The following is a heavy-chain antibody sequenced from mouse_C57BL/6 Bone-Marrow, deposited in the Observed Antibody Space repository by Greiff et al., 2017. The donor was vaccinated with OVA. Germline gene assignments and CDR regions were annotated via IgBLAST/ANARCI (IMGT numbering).Heavy chain of an antibody. D-gene: IGHD1-1*01. J-gene: IGHJ2*01. CDR1: GYTFTSYW. Sequence: QVQLQQSGAELVKPGASVKLSCKASGYTFTSYWMHWVKQRPGQGLEWIGMIHPNSGSTNYNEKFKSKATLTVDKSSSTAYMQLSSLTSEDSAVYYCARSYYGSSDENWGQGTTLTVSS. CDR3: ARSYYGSSDEN. CDR2: IHPNSGST. V-gene: IGHV1-64*01.